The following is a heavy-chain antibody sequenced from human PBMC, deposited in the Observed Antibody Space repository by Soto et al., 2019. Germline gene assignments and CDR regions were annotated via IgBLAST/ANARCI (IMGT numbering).Heavy chain of an antibody. D-gene: IGHD2-2*01. CDR3: AKNKGGNYCTRTSCLYSFDY. J-gene: IGHJ4*02. CDR2: ISDSSST. Sequence: EVHVLESGGDLVQPGGSLRLSCAASGFTFSTYAMTWVRQAAGKGLEWVSTISDSSSTYYADSVKGRFTISRDNSKNTLYLVMTSLRADDTAVYYCAKNKGGNYCTRTSCLYSFDYWGQGTLVTVSS. CDR1: GFTFSTYA. V-gene: IGHV3-23*01.